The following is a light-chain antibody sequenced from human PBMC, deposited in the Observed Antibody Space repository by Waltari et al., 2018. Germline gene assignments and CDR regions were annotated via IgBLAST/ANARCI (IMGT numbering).Light chain of an antibody. J-gene: IGLJ2*01. CDR1: KLGDKY. Sequence: SYELTQPPSVSASPGQTASITCIGDKLGDKYTSWYQPKPVQSPVLVIYQATKRPSVIPERFSGSNAGNTATLTVSGTQAVDEASYYCQTWDSNTVVFGGGTTLTVL. CDR2: QAT. CDR3: QTWDSNTVV. V-gene: IGLV3-1*01.